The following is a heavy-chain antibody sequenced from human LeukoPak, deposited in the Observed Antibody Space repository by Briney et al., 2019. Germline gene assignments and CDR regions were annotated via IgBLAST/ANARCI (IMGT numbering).Heavy chain of an antibody. J-gene: IGHJ4*02. V-gene: IGHV4-34*01. Sequence: PSETLSLTCAVYGGSFSGYYWSWIRQPPGKGLEWIGEINHSGSTNYNPSLKSRVTISVDTSKNQFSLKLSSVTAADTAVYYCARVYGSGSRFYFDYWGQGTLVTVSS. D-gene: IGHD3-10*01. CDR3: ARVYGSGSRFYFDY. CDR1: GGSFSGYY. CDR2: INHSGST.